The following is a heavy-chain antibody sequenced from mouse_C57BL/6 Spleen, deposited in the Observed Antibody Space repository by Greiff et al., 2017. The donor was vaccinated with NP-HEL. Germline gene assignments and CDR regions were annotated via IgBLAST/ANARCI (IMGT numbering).Heavy chain of an antibody. CDR2: ISYSGST. CDR3: ARRGSDYYAMDY. J-gene: IGHJ4*01. V-gene: IGHV3-8*01. CDR1: GYSITSDY. Sequence: EVQLQESGPGLAKPSQTLSLTCSVTGYSITSDYWNWFRKFPGNKLEYMGYISYSGSTYYNPSLKSRISITRDTSKNQYYLQLNSVTTEDTATYYCARRGSDYYAMDYWGQGTSVTVSS.